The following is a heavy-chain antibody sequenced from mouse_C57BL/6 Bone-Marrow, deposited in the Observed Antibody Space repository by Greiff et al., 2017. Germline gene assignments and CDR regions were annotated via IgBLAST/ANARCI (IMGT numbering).Heavy chain of an antibody. CDR2: IRNKANGYTT. Sequence: EVKLVQSGGGLVQPGASLRLSCAASGFTFTDYYMSWVRQPPGKAPEWLALIRNKANGYTTEYTAAVKGRFTISRATSQNILYLHMKTPRAEDSATYYCVKGKPAFDYWGQGTTLTVSS. CDR1: GFTFTDYY. J-gene: IGHJ2*01. CDR3: VKGKPAFDY. V-gene: IGHV7-4*01.